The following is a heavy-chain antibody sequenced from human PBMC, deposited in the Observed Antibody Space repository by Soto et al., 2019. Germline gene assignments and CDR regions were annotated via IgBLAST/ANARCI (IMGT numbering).Heavy chain of an antibody. D-gene: IGHD4-17*01. CDR1: GGTFSSYT. CDR2: ITPMVGIA. J-gene: IGHJ6*02. V-gene: IGHV1-69*02. Sequence: QVQLVQSGAEVKKPGSSVKVSCKASGGTFSSYTIIWMRQAPGQGFEYMGKITPMVGIANTAQKFQGRVTVTADKSTTTAYMELSSLRSEDTAVYFCASPMSTVTRDFRRWYSGMDVGGQGTTVSVSS. CDR3: ASPMSTVTRDFRRWYSGMDV.